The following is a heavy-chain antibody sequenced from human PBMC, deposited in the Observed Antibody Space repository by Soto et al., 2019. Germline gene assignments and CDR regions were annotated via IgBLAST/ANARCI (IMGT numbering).Heavy chain of an antibody. CDR1: GYTFTGYY. D-gene: IGHD2-2*01. CDR2: INPNSGGT. J-gene: IGHJ6*02. V-gene: IGHV1-2*04. Sequence: QVQLVQSGAEVKKPGASVKVSCKASGYTFTGYYMHWVRQAPGQGLEWMGWINPNSGGTDYAQKFQGWVTMTRDTSISTAYMELSRLRSDDTAVYYCARARRGYCSSTSCYGSYYGMDVWGQGTTVTVSS. CDR3: ARARRGYCSSTSCYGSYYGMDV.